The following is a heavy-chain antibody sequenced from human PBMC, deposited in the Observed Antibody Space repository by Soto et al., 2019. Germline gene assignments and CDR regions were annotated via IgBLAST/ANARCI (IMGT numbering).Heavy chain of an antibody. Sequence: QVQLVQSGAEVKKPGSSVKVSCKASGGTFSSYAISWVRQAPGQGLEWMGGIIPIFGTANYAQKFQGRVTITADESTSTAYMELSSLRYEDTAVYYCARSQGDYSDELNWFDPWGQGTLVTVSS. V-gene: IGHV1-69*12. CDR3: ARSQGDYSDELNWFDP. J-gene: IGHJ5*02. D-gene: IGHD4-17*01. CDR1: GGTFSSYA. CDR2: IIPIFGTA.